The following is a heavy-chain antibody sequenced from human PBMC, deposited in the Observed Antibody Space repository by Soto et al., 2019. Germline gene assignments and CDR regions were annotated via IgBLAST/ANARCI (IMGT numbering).Heavy chain of an antibody. CDR2: IVSSSSTK. CDR1: GFTFSSHS. J-gene: IGHJ6*02. Sequence: EVQLVESGGGLVQPGGSLRLSCAASGFTFSSHSMNWVRQAPGKGLEWVSYIVSSSSTKNYADSVKGRFTISRDNAKNSLYLQMDSLRDEDTAVYYCAREGSGTYPPIYGLDVWGQGTTVTVSS. D-gene: IGHD1-26*01. CDR3: AREGSGTYPPIYGLDV. V-gene: IGHV3-48*02.